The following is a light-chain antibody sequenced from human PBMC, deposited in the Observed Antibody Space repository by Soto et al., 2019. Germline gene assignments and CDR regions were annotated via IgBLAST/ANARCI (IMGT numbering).Light chain of an antibody. V-gene: IGKV2-24*01. CDR3: MRVTHYPPYT. J-gene: IGKJ2*01. CDR2: KVS. Sequence: DVVMTQSPLSSPVTLGQPASISCRSSQTLLHSDGNTYSNWLQQRPGQPPRLLIYKVSNRFSGVPDRISGSGAGTDFTLKISRVEAEDVGVYYCMRVTHYPPYTFGQVTKLEI. CDR1: QTLLHSDGNTY.